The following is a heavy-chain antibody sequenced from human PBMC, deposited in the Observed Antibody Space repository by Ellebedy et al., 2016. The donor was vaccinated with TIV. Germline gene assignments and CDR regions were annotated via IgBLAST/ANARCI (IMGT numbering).Heavy chain of an antibody. CDR2: IKQDGSEK. J-gene: IGHJ4*02. D-gene: IGHD1-26*01. CDR3: AKEVVGGVGGSYYPFDY. CDR1: GFTFSSYW. V-gene: IGHV3-7*03. Sequence: GESLKISXAASGFTFSSYWMSWVRQAPGKGLEWVANIKQDGSEKYYVDSVKGRFTISRDNAKNTLYLQMNSLRAEDTAVYYCAKEVVGGVGGSYYPFDYWGQGTLVTVSS.